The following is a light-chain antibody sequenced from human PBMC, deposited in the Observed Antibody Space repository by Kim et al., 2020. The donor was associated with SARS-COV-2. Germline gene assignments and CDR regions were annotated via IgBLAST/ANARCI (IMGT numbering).Light chain of an antibody. V-gene: IGKV1-39*01. CDR2: AVS. CDR1: QSVCNS. Sequence: SPPVGNRFTISGRSSQSVCNSINWYQAQLGKAPKLLSYAVSSLQSCVPSRFSGSGSGTDFTLTISSLQPEDFAIYYCQQSHGFPYSFGQGTKLEI. J-gene: IGKJ2*03. CDR3: QQSHGFPYS.